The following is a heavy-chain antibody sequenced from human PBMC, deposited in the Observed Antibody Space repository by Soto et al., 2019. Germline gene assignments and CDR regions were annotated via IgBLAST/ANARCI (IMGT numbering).Heavy chain of an antibody. Sequence: QVQLVESGGGVVQPGRSLRLSCAATIFSFSSCGSQWVRQAPGKGLEWVAVISYDGSNKYYADSVKDRFTISRDNSKKTLYLQMNSLRADDTAVYYCVAGQYFFDYCGQGTLVTVSS. D-gene: IGHD6-19*01. V-gene: IGHV3-30*03. CDR3: VAGQYFFDY. CDR2: ISYDGSNK. CDR1: IFSFSSCG. J-gene: IGHJ4*02.